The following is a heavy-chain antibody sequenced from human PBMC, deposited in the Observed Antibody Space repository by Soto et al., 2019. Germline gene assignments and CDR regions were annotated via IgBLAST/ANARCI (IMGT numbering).Heavy chain of an antibody. CDR3: AKDRVRDSSGYRAFDI. Sequence: QVQLVESGGGVVQPGRSLRLSCAASGFTFSSYGMHWVRQAPGKGLEWVAVISYDGSNKYYADSVKGRFTISRDNSKNTLYLQMNSLRAEDTAVYYCAKDRVRDSSGYRAFDIWGQGTMVTVSS. J-gene: IGHJ3*02. V-gene: IGHV3-30*18. CDR1: GFTFSSYG. CDR2: ISYDGSNK. D-gene: IGHD3-22*01.